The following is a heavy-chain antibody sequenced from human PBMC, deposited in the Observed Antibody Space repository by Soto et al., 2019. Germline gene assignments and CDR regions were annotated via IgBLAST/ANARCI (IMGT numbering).Heavy chain of an antibody. V-gene: IGHV1-58*01. Sequence: SVKVSCKASGFTFISSAVQWVRQARGQRLEWIGWIVVVSGNTNYAQKFQERVTITRDMSTSTAYMELSSLRSEDTAVYYCAADYYDTNGYYYDYWGQGTPVTVS. CDR3: AADYYDTNGYYYDY. J-gene: IGHJ4*02. CDR1: GFTFISSA. CDR2: IVVVSGNT. D-gene: IGHD3-22*01.